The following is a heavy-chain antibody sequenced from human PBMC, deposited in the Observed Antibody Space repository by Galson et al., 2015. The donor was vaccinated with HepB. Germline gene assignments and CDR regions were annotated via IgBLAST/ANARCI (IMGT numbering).Heavy chain of an antibody. V-gene: IGHV5-10-1*01. D-gene: IGHD1-26*01. J-gene: IGHJ4*02. CDR1: GYSFITYW. CDR3: ASLGATSNSDY. Sequence: QSGAEVKKPGESLRISCKGFGYSFITYWITWVRQMPGKGLEWMGRIDPSDSYTNYSPSFQDHVTISADKSISTAYLQWSSLKASDTAMYYCASLGATSNSDYWGQGTLVTVSS. CDR2: IDPSDSYT.